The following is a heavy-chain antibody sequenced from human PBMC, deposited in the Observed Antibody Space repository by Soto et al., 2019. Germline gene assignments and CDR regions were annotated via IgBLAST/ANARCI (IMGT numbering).Heavy chain of an antibody. CDR1: GFTVTTNY. CDR3: ARGFCNGTNCYANWFDP. CDR2: IYIAGGT. J-gene: IGHJ5*02. Sequence: EVQLVESGGGLVQPGGSLRLSCAASGFTVTTNYMTWVRQAPGKGLEWVSLIYIAGGTKYADSVEGRFTISRDCSKNTLYLQMNSLRAEDTAVYYCARGFCNGTNCYANWFDPWGQGTLVTVSS. D-gene: IGHD2-2*01. V-gene: IGHV3-66*01.